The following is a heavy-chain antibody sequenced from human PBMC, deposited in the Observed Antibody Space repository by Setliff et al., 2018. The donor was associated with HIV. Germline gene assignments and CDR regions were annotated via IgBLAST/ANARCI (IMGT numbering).Heavy chain of an antibody. J-gene: IGHJ4*02. D-gene: IGHD3-16*01. CDR3: ARDNAYFPVAFDY. Sequence: RASVKVSCKASGYSFTGHYIHWIRQAPGQGLEWVGLINPTVDGTTFAPKFQGRVTMTSDSSTSTVYMDLSALTSDDTALYYCARDNAYFPVAFDYWGQGTLVTVSS. V-gene: IGHV1-46*01. CDR1: GYSFTGHY. CDR2: INPTVDGT.